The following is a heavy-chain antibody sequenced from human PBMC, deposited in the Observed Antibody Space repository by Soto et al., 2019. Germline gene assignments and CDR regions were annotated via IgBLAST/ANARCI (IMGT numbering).Heavy chain of an antibody. Sequence: GGSLRLSCAASGFTFSSYGMHWVRQAPGKGLEWVAVISYDGSNKYYADSVKGRFTISRDNSKNTLYLQMNGLRAEDTAVYYCAKDRSVAGDIVVVVAAPGPNDIWGQGTMVTVSS. J-gene: IGHJ3*02. CDR3: AKDRSVAGDIVVVVAAPGPNDI. V-gene: IGHV3-30*18. CDR2: ISYDGSNK. CDR1: GFTFSSYG. D-gene: IGHD2-15*01.